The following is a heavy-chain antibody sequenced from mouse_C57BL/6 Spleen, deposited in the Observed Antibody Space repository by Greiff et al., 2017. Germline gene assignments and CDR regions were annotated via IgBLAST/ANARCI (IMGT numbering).Heavy chain of an antibody. J-gene: IGHJ2*01. D-gene: IGHD2-4*01. CDR3: ARAKGSYDYDERGNYFDY. CDR1: GYTFTDYY. Sequence: QLVESGAELVRPGASVKLSCKASGYTFTDYYINWVKQRPGQGLEWIARIYPGSGNTYYNEKFKGKATLTAEKSSSTAYMQLSSLTSEDSAVYFCARAKGSYDYDERGNYFDYWGQGTTLTVSS. V-gene: IGHV1-76*01. CDR2: IYPGSGNT.